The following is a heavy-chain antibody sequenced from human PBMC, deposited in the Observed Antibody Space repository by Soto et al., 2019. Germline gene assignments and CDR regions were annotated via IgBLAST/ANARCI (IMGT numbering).Heavy chain of an antibody. CDR1: GGSFSGYY. CDR3: ARVIAVGLTY. CDR2: INHSGST. D-gene: IGHD2-21*01. J-gene: IGHJ4*02. V-gene: IGHV4-34*01. Sequence: SETLSLTCAVYGGSFSGYYWSWIRQPPGKGLEWIGEINHSGSTNYNPSLKSRVTISVDTSKNQFSLKLSSVTAADTAVYYCARVIAVGLTYWGKGTRVTVS.